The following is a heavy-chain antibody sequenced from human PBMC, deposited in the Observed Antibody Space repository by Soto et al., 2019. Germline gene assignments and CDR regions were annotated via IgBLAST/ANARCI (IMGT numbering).Heavy chain of an antibody. Sequence: ASVKVSCKASGGTFSNYPISCVRQAPGQGLEWMGIINPSGGSTSYAQKFQGRVTMTRDTSTSTVYMELSSLRSEDTAAYYCAREAGLRYFDWLTRINYYGMDIWGQGTTVTVSS. D-gene: IGHD3-9*01. J-gene: IGHJ6*02. CDR3: AREAGLRYFDWLTRINYYGMDI. V-gene: IGHV1-46*03. CDR1: GGTFSNYP. CDR2: INPSGGST.